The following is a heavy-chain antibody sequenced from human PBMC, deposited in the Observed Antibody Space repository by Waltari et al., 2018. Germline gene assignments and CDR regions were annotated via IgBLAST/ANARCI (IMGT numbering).Heavy chain of an antibody. CDR2: ISGSGGST. CDR3: AKQFGSGTYYLDY. J-gene: IGHJ4*02. D-gene: IGHD3-10*01. V-gene: IGHV3-23*01. CDR1: ASTFSRFS. Sequence: VQLLESGGGLVQPGGSLSLPCATSASTFSRFSMSWVREAPGKGLKWVSDISGSGGSTYYADAVKGRFTISRDNSKNTLYLQMDSLRAEDTAVYYCAKQFGSGTYYLDYWGQGTLVTVSS.